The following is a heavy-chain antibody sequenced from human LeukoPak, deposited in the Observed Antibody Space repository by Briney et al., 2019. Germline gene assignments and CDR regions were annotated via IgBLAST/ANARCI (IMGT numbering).Heavy chain of an antibody. V-gene: IGHV1-18*01. CDR2: ISAYNGNT. CDR3: ARARSGWSFFDY. CDR1: GYTFTSYG. J-gene: IGHJ4*02. Sequence: ASVKVSCKTSGYTFTSYGITWVRQAPGQGLEWMGWISAYNGNTNYAQNVQGRVNMTTDTSSSTAYMELRSLRSDDTAVYYCARARSGWSFFDYWGQGTLVTVSS. D-gene: IGHD6-19*01.